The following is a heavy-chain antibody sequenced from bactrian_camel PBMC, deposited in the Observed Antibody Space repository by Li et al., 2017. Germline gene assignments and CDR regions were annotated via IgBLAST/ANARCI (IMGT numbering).Heavy chain of an antibody. D-gene: IGHD2*01. J-gene: IGHJ6*01. Sequence: HVQLVESGGGSVQAGGSLTLSCVVSGRMYSDACMGWFRQVAGNEREGVAALDSAGGTAYVDSVKGRFTISKDNRKNILYLQMNSLKSEDTAMYYCAEVYCRSGEVSAWGQGTQV. CDR1: GRMYSDAC. CDR2: LDSAGGT. V-gene: IGHV3S53*01. CDR3: AEVYCRSGEVSA.